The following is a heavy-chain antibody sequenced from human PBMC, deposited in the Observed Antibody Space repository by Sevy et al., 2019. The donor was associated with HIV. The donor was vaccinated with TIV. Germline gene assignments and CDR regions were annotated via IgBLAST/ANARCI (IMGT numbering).Heavy chain of an antibody. CDR2: IYYSGST. Sequence: SETLSLTCTVSGGSISSGDYYWSWIRQPPGKGLEWIGYIYYSGSTYYNPSLKSRVTISVDTSKNQFSLKLGSVTAADTAVYYCARVTMIVVALFDYWGQGTLVTVSS. D-gene: IGHD3-22*01. CDR1: GGSISSGDYY. CDR3: ARVTMIVVALFDY. J-gene: IGHJ4*02. V-gene: IGHV4-30-4*01.